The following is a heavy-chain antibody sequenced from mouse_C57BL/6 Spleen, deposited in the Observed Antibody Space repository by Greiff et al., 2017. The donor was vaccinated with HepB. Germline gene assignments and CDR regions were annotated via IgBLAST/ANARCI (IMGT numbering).Heavy chain of an antibody. CDR3: ARPIYYDYDVDWFAY. D-gene: IGHD2-4*01. V-gene: IGHV1-53*01. CDR1: GYTFTSYW. J-gene: IGHJ3*01. Sequence: QVQLKQPGTELVKPGASVKLSCKASGYTFTSYWMHWVKQRPGQGLEWIGNINPSNGGTNYNEKFKSKATLTVDKSSSTAYMQLSSLTSEDSAVYYCARPIYYDYDVDWFAYWGQGTLVTVSA. CDR2: INPSNGGT.